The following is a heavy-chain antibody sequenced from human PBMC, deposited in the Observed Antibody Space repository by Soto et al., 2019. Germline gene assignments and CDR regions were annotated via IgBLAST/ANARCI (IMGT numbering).Heavy chain of an antibody. CDR3: ARDGGLGYCSGGSCQVDY. CDR1: GFTFSSYG. Sequence: QVQLVESGGGVVQPGRSLRLSCAASGFTFSSYGMHWVRQAPGKGLEWVAVIWYDGSNKYYADSVKGRFTISRDNSKNTLYLKMNSLRAEDTAVYYCARDGGLGYCSGGSCQVDYWGQGTLVTVSS. D-gene: IGHD2-15*01. CDR2: IWYDGSNK. J-gene: IGHJ4*02. V-gene: IGHV3-33*01.